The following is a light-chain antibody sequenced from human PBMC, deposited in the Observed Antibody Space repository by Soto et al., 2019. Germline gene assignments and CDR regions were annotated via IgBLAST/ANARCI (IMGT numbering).Light chain of an antibody. CDR2: KAS. V-gene: IGKV1-5*03. CDR1: QSISSW. Sequence: DIQMTQSPSTLSASVGDSVSITCRASQSISSWLAWYQQKPGKAPKLLIYKASTLESGVPSRYSGSGSGTEFALILRSVQPDDFATYYCQPYDSYSWTFGQGTTVDI. CDR3: QPYDSYSWT. J-gene: IGKJ1*01.